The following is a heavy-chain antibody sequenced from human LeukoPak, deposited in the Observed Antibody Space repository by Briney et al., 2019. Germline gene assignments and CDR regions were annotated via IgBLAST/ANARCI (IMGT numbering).Heavy chain of an antibody. J-gene: IGHJ3*02. CDR3: ARDSTSSYCGGDCYAFDI. V-gene: IGHV4-59*01. CDR2: IYYSGST. CDR1: GGSISGYY. Sequence: PSETLPLTCTVSGGSISGYYWSWIRQSPGKGLEWIGYIYYSGSTNYNPSLKSRVTISVDTSKNQFSLKLSSVTAADTAVYYCARDSTSSYCGGDCYAFDIWGQGTMVTVSS. D-gene: IGHD2-21*02.